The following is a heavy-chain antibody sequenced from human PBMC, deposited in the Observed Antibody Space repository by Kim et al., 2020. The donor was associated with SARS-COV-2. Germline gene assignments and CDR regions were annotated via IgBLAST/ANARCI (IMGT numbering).Heavy chain of an antibody. D-gene: IGHD3-16*01. J-gene: IGHJ5*02. CDR3: ARGLELDP. Sequence: GSNKSYADSVKGRFTISRDNSKNTLYLQMNSLRAEDTAVYYCARGLELDPWGQGTLVTVSS. CDR2: GSNK. V-gene: IGHV3-33*01.